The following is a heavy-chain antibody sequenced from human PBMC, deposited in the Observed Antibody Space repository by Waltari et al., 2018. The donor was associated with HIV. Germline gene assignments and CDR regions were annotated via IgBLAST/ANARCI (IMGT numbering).Heavy chain of an antibody. J-gene: IGHJ5*02. CDR1: NFSVGNNF. V-gene: IGHV3-53*05. Sequence: VETGGTVIRPGGSLRLSCSPLNFSVGNNFVTWLRLAPGRTLEWVSSIYMDDTTHYADYVKGRFAISRDKFRNTVHLLRNYLLFDDTATYFCVKGVRYYGPWGQGTPVTVSS. CDR2: IYMDDTT. D-gene: IGHD3-16*01. CDR3: VKGVRYYGP.